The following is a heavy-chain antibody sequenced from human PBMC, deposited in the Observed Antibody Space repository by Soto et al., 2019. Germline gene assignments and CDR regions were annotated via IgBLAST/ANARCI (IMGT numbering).Heavy chain of an antibody. CDR1: GFIFEDFA. V-gene: IGHV3-9*01. J-gene: IGHJ4*02. CDR2: ISWNSATL. D-gene: IGHD3-22*01. CDR3: AKDVGSYYYDTSAYLYDY. Sequence: GGSLRLSCVGSGFIFEDFAMNWVRQVPGKGLEWVSGISWNSATLAYADSVKGRFIVSRDNAKNILYLQMNSLRAEGAALYYCAKDVGSYYYDTSAYLYDYWGQGTLVTVSS.